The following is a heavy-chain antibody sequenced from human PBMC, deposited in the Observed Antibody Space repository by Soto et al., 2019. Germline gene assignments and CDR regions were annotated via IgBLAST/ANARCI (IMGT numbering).Heavy chain of an antibody. Sequence: SVKVSCKASGGSFSSYAISWVRQAPGQGLEWMGGIIPIFGTPSYAQKFQGRVTITADESTSTAYMELSSLRSEDTAVYYCAREYRSSSGRFDNWGQGTLVTVSS. CDR1: GGSFSSYA. V-gene: IGHV1-69*13. CDR2: IIPIFGTP. CDR3: AREYRSSSGRFDN. D-gene: IGHD6-6*01. J-gene: IGHJ4*02.